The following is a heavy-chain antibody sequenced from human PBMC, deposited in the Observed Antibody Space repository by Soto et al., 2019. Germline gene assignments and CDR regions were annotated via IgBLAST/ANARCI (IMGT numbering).Heavy chain of an antibody. J-gene: IGHJ6*02. D-gene: IGHD2-15*01. CDR1: GGAFSDYA. CDR2: IMPIFRAP. CDR3: ASWLKGPDIGNYYYGMDV. V-gene: IGHV1-69*12. Sequence: QVQLVQSGAEVKKPGSSVKVSCKASGGAFSDYAFSWVRQAPGQGLEWLGGIMPIFRAPDYAQKFQGRVTITADEFTRTAYMERNSLRSEDTAVYYCASWLKGPDIGNYYYGMDVGGQGTTVTVS.